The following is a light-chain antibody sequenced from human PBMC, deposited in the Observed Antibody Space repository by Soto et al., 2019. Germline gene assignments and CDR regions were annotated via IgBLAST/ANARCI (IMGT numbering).Light chain of an antibody. V-gene: IGLV2-8*01. CDR1: SSDVGGYNY. Sequence: QSVLTQPASASGSPGQSVTISCTGTSSDVGGYNYVSWYQQHPGKAPKLMIYEVSKRPSGVPDRFSGSKSGNTASLTVSGLQAEDEAAYYCSSYAGSNIVFGTGTKVTVL. J-gene: IGLJ1*01. CDR2: EVS. CDR3: SSYAGSNIV.